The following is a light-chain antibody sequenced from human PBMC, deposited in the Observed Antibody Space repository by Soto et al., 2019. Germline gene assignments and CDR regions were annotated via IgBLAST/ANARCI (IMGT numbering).Light chain of an antibody. V-gene: IGKV3-20*01. CDR3: QQYGSSPLT. CDR1: QSVSSDY. CDR2: RAS. Sequence: EIVLTQSPGTLSLSLGERATLSCRASQSVSSDYVAWYRQKPGQVPTVLIYRASTRATGIPDRFSGSGSGTDFTLTISRVEHEDFAVYYCQQYGSSPLTFGGGTRVEIK. J-gene: IGKJ4*01.